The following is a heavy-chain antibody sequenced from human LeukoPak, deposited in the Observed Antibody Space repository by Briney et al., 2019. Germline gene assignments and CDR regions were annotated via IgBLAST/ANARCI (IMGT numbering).Heavy chain of an antibody. D-gene: IGHD3-22*01. CDR1: GGSISSYY. V-gene: IGHV4-59*01. CDR2: TYYSGST. CDR3: ARLYYDSSGHY. Sequence: SETLSLTCTVSGGSISSYYWSWIRQPPGKGLEWIGYTYYSGSTNYNPSLKSRVTISVDTSKNQFSLKLSSVTAADTAVYYCARLYYDSSGHYWGQGTLVTVSS. J-gene: IGHJ4*02.